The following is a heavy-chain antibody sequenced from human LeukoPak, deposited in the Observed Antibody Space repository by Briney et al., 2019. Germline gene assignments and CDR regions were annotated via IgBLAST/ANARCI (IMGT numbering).Heavy chain of an antibody. CDR1: GRSFSGYY. D-gene: IGHD3-16*01. Sequence: SETLSLTCAVYGRSFSGYYWSWIRQPPGKGLEWIGEINHSGSTNYNPSLKSRVTISVDTSKNQFSLKLSSVTAADTAVYYCARGGGSYYYGMDVWGKGTTVTVSS. V-gene: IGHV4-34*01. J-gene: IGHJ6*04. CDR3: ARGGGSYYYGMDV. CDR2: INHSGST.